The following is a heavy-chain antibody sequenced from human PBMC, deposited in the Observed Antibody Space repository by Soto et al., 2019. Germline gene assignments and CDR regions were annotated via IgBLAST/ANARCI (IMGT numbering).Heavy chain of an antibody. D-gene: IGHD5-18*01. V-gene: IGHV4-31*03. J-gene: IGHJ3*02. CDR2: IYYSGST. Sequence: QVQLQESGPGLVKPSQTLSLTYTVSGGSISSGGYYWSWIRQHPGKGLEWIGYIYYSGSTYYNPSLKSRVTISVDTSKNQFSLKLSSVTAADTAVYYCARDPRFGYSYGRDAFDIWGQGTMVTVSS. CDR3: ARDPRFGYSYGRDAFDI. CDR1: GGSISSGGYY.